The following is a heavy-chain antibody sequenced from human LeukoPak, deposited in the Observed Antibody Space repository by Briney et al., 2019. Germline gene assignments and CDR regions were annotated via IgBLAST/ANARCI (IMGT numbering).Heavy chain of an antibody. Sequence: ASVKVSCKASGYTFTSYAMHWVRQAPGQRLEWMGWINAGNGNTKYSQKFQGRVTITRDTSASTAYMELSSLRSEATAVYYCARDGASGWDYYYYGMDVWGQGTTVTVSS. CDR2: INAGNGNT. V-gene: IGHV1-3*01. J-gene: IGHJ6*02. CDR1: GYTFTSYA. CDR3: ARDGASGWDYYYYGMDV. D-gene: IGHD6-19*01.